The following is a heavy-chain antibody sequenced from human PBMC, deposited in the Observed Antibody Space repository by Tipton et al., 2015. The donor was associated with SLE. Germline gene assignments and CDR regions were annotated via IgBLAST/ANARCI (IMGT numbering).Heavy chain of an antibody. D-gene: IGHD5-12*01. V-gene: IGHV4-34*01. CDR3: ATNSGYNWFDP. CDR2: INHSGST. J-gene: IGHJ5*02. Sequence: TLSLTCAVYGGSFSGYYWSWIRQPPGKGLEWIGEINHSGSTNYNPSLKSRVTITVDTSKKQFSLKLSSVTAADTAVYYCATNSGYNWFDPWGQGTLVTVSS. CDR1: GGSFSGYY.